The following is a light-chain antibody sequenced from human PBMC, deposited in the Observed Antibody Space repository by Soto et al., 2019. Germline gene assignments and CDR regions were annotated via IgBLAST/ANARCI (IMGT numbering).Light chain of an antibody. CDR2: DAS. V-gene: IGKV3D-20*02. CDR1: QTVRNNY. Sequence: EFVLTQSPGTLSLSPGERATLSCRASQTVRNNYLAWYQQKPGQAPRLLIYDASSRATGIPDRFSGGGSGTDFTLTISRLEPEDFGVYYCQHRSIWPVSFGQGTRLEI. J-gene: IGKJ5*01. CDR3: QHRSIWPVS.